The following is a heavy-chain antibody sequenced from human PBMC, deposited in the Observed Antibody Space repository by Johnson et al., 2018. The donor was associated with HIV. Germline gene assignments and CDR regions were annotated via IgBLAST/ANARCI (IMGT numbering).Heavy chain of an antibody. Sequence: QVQLVESGGAVVQPGRSLRLSCAAPRLTFRSYPMHRVRQPPRTGLERVAVISSDASTNYYADSVKGRFHIPRDNSKNTLYLQMNSLRAEDTAVYYCAKVYCGGDCSFGGAAFNIWGQGTMGTVSS. J-gene: IGHJ3*02. D-gene: IGHD2-21*02. CDR3: AKVYCGGDCSFGGAAFNI. V-gene: IGHV3-30-3*01. CDR1: RLTFRSYP. CDR2: ISSDASTN.